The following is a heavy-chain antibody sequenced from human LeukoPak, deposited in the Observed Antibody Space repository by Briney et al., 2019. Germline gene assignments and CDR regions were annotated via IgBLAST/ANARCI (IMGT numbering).Heavy chain of an antibody. D-gene: IGHD5-12*01. CDR3: AKDQNTGYANNWFDP. V-gene: IGHV1-2*02. Sequence: ASVKVSCKASGYSFTGYYIHWVRQAPGQGLEWMGWINPNNGGTNFAQKFQGRVTMTRDTSISTAYMELSRLRSDDTVIYYCAKDQNTGYANNWFDPWGQGTLVTVSS. J-gene: IGHJ5*02. CDR1: GYSFTGYY. CDR2: INPNNGGT.